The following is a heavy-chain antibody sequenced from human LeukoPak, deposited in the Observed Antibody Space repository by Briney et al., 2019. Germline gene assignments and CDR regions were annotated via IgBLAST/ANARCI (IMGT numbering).Heavy chain of an antibody. J-gene: IGHJ4*02. D-gene: IGHD5-24*01. CDR1: GFTLGNYA. Sequence: GGSLRLSCAASGFTLGNYAMHWVRQAPGKGLEWVAVISNDGKDKYHADSVKGRFTISRDNSKNTLYLQMNSLRAEDTAVYYCAKDRDWYYFDYWGQGTLVTVSS. CDR2: ISNDGKDK. V-gene: IGHV3-30*04. CDR3: AKDRDWYYFDY.